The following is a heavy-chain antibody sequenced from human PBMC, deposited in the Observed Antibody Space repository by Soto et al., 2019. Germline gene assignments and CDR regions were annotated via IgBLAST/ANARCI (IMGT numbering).Heavy chain of an antibody. Sequence: GESLKISCKGSGYSFTSYWIGWVRQMPGKGLEWMGIIYPGDSDTRYSPSFQGQVTISADKSISTAYLQWSSLKASDTAMYYCARHAVDHYYSYFLDVWGQGKTVTVSS. CDR2: IYPGDSDT. D-gene: IGHD6-19*01. J-gene: IGHJ6*03. CDR1: GYSFTSYW. CDR3: ARHAVDHYYSYFLDV. V-gene: IGHV5-51*01.